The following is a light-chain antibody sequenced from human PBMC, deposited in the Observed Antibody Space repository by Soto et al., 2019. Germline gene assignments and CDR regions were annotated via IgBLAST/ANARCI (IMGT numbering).Light chain of an antibody. CDR3: NSYASTSTYV. V-gene: IGLV2-14*01. CDR2: QVS. J-gene: IGLJ1*01. Sequence: QSALTQPASVSGSLGQSITISCTGTSSDVGAFDYVSWYQQRPGKAPKLLIYQVSNRPSGVSNRFSGSKSGSTASLTISGLQAEDEADYYCNSYASTSTYVFGPGTKVTVL. CDR1: SSDVGAFDY.